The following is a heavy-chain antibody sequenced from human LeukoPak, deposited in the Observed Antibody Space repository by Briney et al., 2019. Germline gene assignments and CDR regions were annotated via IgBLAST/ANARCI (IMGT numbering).Heavy chain of an antibody. V-gene: IGHV1-18*01. D-gene: IGHD3-22*01. CDR1: GYTFTSYG. Sequence: ASVKVSCKASGYTFTSYGISWVRQAPGQGLEWMGWISAYDGNTNYAQKLQGRVTMTTDTSTSTGYMELRSLRSDDTAVYYCARDYYDSSGYYSLFDYWGQGTLVTVSS. CDR3: ARDYYDSSGYYSLFDY. J-gene: IGHJ4*02. CDR2: ISAYDGNT.